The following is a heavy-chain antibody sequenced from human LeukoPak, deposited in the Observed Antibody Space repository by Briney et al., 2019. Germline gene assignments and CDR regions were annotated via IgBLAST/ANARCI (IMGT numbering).Heavy chain of an antibody. CDR1: GYTFTGYY. J-gene: IGHJ5*02. D-gene: IGHD1-26*01. V-gene: IGHV1-8*02. CDR3: ARGCYSGSYCELDP. Sequence: AASVKVSCKASGYTFTGYYMHWVRQATGQGLEWMGWMNPNSGNTGYAQKFQGRVTMTRNTSISTAYMELSSLRSEDTAVYYCARGCYSGSYCELDPWGQGTLVTVSS. CDR2: MNPNSGNT.